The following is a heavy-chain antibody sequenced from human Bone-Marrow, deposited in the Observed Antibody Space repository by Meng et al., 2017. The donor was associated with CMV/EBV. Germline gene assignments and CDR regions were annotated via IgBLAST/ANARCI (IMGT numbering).Heavy chain of an antibody. V-gene: IGHV4-59*01. CDR3: AGLRVGNGGRGH. CDR1: GGSISSYY. J-gene: IGHJ4*02. CDR2: IYYSGST. D-gene: IGHD2-8*01. Sequence: SETLSLTCTVSGGSISSYYWSWIRQPPRKGLEWIGYIYYSGSTNYNPSLKSRVTISVDTSKNQFSLNLNSATAADTALYYCAGLRVGNGGRGHWGQGTLVTVSS.